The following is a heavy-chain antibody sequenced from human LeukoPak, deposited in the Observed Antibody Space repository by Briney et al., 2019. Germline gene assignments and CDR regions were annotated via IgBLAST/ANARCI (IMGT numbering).Heavy chain of an antibody. CDR2: ISGSGGST. Sequence: GGSLRLSCAASGFTFSSYAMSWVRQPPGKGLEWVSAISGSGGSTYYADSVKGRFTISRDNSKNTLYLQMNSLRAEDTAVYHCAKVQSRYYDFSRLAESWFDPWGQGTLVTVSS. D-gene: IGHD3-3*01. V-gene: IGHV3-23*01. CDR3: AKVQSRYYDFSRLAESWFDP. CDR1: GFTFSSYA. J-gene: IGHJ5*02.